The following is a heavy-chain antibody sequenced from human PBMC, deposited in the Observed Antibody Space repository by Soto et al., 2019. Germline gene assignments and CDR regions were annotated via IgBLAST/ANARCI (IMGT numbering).Heavy chain of an antibody. D-gene: IGHD1-26*01. CDR3: ARGNSGSFVFDY. V-gene: IGHV1-3*01. CDR2: INAGNGNT. J-gene: IGHJ4*02. CDR1: GYTFTSYA. Sequence: ASVKVSCKASGYTFTSYAMHWARQAPGQRLEWMGWINAGNGNTKYSQKFQGRVTITRDTSASTAYMELSSLRSEDTAVYYCARGNSGSFVFDYWGQGTLVTVSS.